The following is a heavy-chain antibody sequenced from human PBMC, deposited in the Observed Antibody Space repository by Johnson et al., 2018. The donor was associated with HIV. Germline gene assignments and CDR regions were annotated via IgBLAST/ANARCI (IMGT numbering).Heavy chain of an antibody. Sequence: VQLVESGGGVVQPGRSLRLSCAASGFSFSSYGMHWVRQAPGKGLEWVSGINWNGGSTGYADSVRGRCTISRDNGKNSLYLQMNSLRAEDTAVYYCARDPGIVVVTAMTGDAFDIWGQGTMVTVSS. D-gene: IGHD2-21*02. CDR3: ARDPGIVVVTAMTGDAFDI. J-gene: IGHJ3*02. V-gene: IGHV3-20*04. CDR2: INWNGGST. CDR1: GFSFSSYG.